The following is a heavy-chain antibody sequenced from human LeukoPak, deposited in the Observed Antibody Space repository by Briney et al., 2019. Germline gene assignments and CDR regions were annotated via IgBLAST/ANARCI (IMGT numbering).Heavy chain of an antibody. J-gene: IGHJ4*02. CDR2: INPNSGGT. V-gene: IGHV1-2*06. CDR1: GYTFTGYY. Sequence: ASVKVSCKASGYTFTGYYMHWVRQAPGQGLEWMGRINPNSGGTNYARKFQGRVTMTRDTSISTAYMELSRLRSDDTAVYYCACQRGYSYGLGYWGQGTLVTVSS. D-gene: IGHD5-18*01. CDR3: ACQRGYSYGLGY.